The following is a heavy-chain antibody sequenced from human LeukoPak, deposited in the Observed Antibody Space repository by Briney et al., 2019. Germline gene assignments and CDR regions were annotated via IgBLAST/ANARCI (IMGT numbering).Heavy chain of an antibody. D-gene: IGHD5-24*01. CDR3: AKPKGPKMATIKADAFDI. CDR1: GFTFSDYY. Sequence: GGSLRLSCAASGFTFSDYYMSWIRQAPGKGLEWVSYISSSGSTIYYADSVKGRFTISRDNAKNSLYLQMNSLRAEDTAVYYCAKPKGPKMATIKADAFDIWGQGTMVTVSS. CDR2: ISSSGSTI. V-gene: IGHV3-11*01. J-gene: IGHJ3*02.